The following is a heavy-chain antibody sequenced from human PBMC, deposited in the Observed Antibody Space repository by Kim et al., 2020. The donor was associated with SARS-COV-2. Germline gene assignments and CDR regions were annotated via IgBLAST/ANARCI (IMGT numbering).Heavy chain of an antibody. CDR1: GFTLSRYG. D-gene: IGHD3-9*01. J-gene: IGHJ6*02. Sequence: GGSLRLSCAASGFTLSRYGMHWVRQAPGKGLEWVAVIWYDGSNKYYGDSVKGRFTISRDNSKNTLYLQMNSLRAEDTAVYYCARDTVLRYLDWLLFSGMDVWGQGTSVTVSS. V-gene: IGHV3-33*01. CDR2: IWYDGSNK. CDR3: ARDTVLRYLDWLLFSGMDV.